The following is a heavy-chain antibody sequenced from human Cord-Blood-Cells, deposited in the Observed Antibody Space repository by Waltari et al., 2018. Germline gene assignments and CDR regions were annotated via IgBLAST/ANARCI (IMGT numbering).Heavy chain of an antibody. V-gene: IGHV1-2*04. CDR3: ARATLRGSGSSWYFDL. CDR1: GYTFTGYY. J-gene: IGHJ2*01. Sequence: QVQLVQSGAEVKKPGASVKVSCKASGYTFTGYYMHCVRQAPGQGLEWMGWINPNSGGTNYAQKFQGWVTMTRDTSISTAYMELSRLRSDDTAVYYCARATLRGSGSSWYFDLWGRGTLVTVSS. CDR2: INPNSGGT. D-gene: IGHD3-10*01.